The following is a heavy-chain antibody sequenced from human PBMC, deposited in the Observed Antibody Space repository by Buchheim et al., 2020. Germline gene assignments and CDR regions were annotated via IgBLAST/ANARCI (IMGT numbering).Heavy chain of an antibody. V-gene: IGHV4-59*01. J-gene: IGHJ5*02. CDR3: ARGGGVGSLADNWFDP. CDR2: IYYSGST. D-gene: IGHD1-26*01. Sequence: QVQLQQWGAGLLKPSETLSLTCTVSGGSISSYYWSWIRQPPGKGLEWIGYIYYSGSTNYNPSLKSRVTISVDTSKNQFSLKLSSVTAADTAVYYCARGGGVGSLADNWFDPWGQGTL. CDR1: GGSISSYY.